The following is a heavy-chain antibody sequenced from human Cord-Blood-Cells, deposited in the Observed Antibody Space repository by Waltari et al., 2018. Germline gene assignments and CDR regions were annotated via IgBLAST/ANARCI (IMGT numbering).Heavy chain of an antibody. D-gene: IGHD2-21*02. J-gene: IGHJ3*02. CDR1: GGSISSSSYY. CDR3: ARRGRGDYAFDI. CDR2: IYYSGST. V-gene: IGHV4-39*01. Sequence: QLQLQESGPGLVKPSETLSLTCTVSGGSISSSSYYWGWIRQPPGKGLEWIGSIYYSGSTYYNPSRKSRVTISVDTSKNQFSLKLSSVTAADTAVYYCARRGRGDYAFDIWGQGTMVTVSS.